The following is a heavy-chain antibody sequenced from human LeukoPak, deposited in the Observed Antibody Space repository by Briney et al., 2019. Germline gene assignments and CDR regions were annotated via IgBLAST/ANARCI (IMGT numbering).Heavy chain of an antibody. Sequence: GGSLRLSCAASGFTFSSYEMNWVRQAPGKGLEWVAVISYDGSNKYYADSVKGRFTISRDNSKNTLYLQMNSLRAEDTAVYYCARWGNSYGYYWGQGTLVTVSS. V-gene: IGHV3-30*04. D-gene: IGHD5-18*01. CDR1: GFTFSSYE. CDR2: ISYDGSNK. J-gene: IGHJ4*02. CDR3: ARWGNSYGYY.